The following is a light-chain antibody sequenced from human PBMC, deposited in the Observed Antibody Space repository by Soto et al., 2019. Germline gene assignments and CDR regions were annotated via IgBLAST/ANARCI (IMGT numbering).Light chain of an antibody. CDR1: QSRSRY. CDR3: QQLTYWPPKRT. Sequence: LTQPRDTLSLPPGEIPTLSRRASQSRSRYLAWYQRKPCQAPRLIIXXACXRATGIPARFSVSGSGTDFTLPISSLEPEDLAVEYCQQLTYWPPKRTFGQGTKVAIK. J-gene: IGKJ1*01. V-gene: IGKV3-11*01. CDR2: XAC.